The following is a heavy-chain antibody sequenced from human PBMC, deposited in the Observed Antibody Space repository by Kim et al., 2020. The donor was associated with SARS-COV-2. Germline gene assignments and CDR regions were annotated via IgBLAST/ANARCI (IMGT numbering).Heavy chain of an antibody. J-gene: IGHJ4*02. CDR3: ARDGVDYDSSGYQYYFYL. V-gene: IGHV3-30*04. CDR2: ISYDGSNK. Sequence: GGSLRLSCAASGFTFSSYAMHWVRQAPGKGLEWVAVISYDGSNKYYADSVKGRFTISRDNSKNTLYLQMNSLRAEDTAVYYCARDGVDYDSSGYQYYFYLWRRGTLHPLSS. D-gene: IGHD3-22*01. CDR1: GFTFSSYA.